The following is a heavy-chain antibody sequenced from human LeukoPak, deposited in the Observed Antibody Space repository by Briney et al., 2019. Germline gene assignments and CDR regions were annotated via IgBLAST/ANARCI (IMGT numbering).Heavy chain of an antibody. J-gene: IGHJ5*02. D-gene: IGHD3-22*01. CDR1: GFTFSSYA. Sequence: PGGSLGLSCAASGFTFSSYAMHWVRQAPGKGLEWVAVISYDGSNKYYADSVKGRFTISRDNSKNTLYLQMNSLRAEDTAVYYCARGNYYDSFPGWFDPWGQGTLVTVSS. CDR3: ARGNYYDSFPGWFDP. V-gene: IGHV3-30*04. CDR2: ISYDGSNK.